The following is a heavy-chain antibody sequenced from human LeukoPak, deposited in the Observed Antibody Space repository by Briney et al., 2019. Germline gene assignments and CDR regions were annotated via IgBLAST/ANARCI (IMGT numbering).Heavy chain of an antibody. V-gene: IGHV3-30*18. D-gene: IGHD5-18*01. J-gene: IGHJ4*02. Sequence: PGGSLRLSCAASGFTFSSYGMPWVRQAPGKGLEWVAVISYDGSNKYYADSVKGRFTISRDNSKNTLYLQMNSLRAEDTAVYYCAKEEEPLGAMVTFGDYWGQGTLVTVSS. CDR2: ISYDGSNK. CDR3: AKEEEPLGAMVTFGDY. CDR1: GFTFSSYG.